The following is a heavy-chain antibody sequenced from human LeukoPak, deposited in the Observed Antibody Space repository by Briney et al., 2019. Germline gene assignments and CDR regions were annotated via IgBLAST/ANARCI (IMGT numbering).Heavy chain of an antibody. CDR3: ARQRNSYSSSWPFDY. J-gene: IGHJ4*02. D-gene: IGHD6-13*01. Sequence: SETLSLTCAVYGGSFSGYYWSWIRQPPGKGLEWIGEINHSGSTNYNPSLKSRVTISVDTSKNQFSLKLSSVTAADTAVYYCARQRNSYSSSWPFDYWGQGTLVTVSS. V-gene: IGHV4-34*01. CDR1: GGSFSGYY. CDR2: INHSGST.